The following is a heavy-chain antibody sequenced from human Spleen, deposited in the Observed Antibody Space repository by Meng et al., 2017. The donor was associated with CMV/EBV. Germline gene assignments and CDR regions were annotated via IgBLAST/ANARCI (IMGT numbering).Heavy chain of an antibody. D-gene: IGHD2-8*02. CDR2: IQDDGSYT. V-gene: IGHV3-30*02. J-gene: IGHJ5*01. Sequence: GESLKISCAASGSIFSTFGMNWVRQAPGKGLEWVAFIQDDGSYTNYADSVKGRFTISRDNSKNTLYFQMNSLRDEDTAEYFCAKVGVLTLDSWGQGTLVTVSS. CDR1: GSIFSTFG. CDR3: AKVGVLTLDS.